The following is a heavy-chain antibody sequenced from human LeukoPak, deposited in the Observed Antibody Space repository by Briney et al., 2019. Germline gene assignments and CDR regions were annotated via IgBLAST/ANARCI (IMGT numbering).Heavy chain of an antibody. J-gene: IGHJ3*02. D-gene: IGHD2-15*01. Sequence: SETLSLTCTVSGGSISSSSYYWGWIRQPPGKGLEWIGSIYYSGSTYYNPSLKSRVTISVDTSKNQFSLKLSSVTAADTAVYYCAKEGPRDIVVVVAAPRHFFDIWGQGTMVTVSS. CDR3: AKEGPRDIVVVVAAPRHFFDI. CDR2: IYYSGST. V-gene: IGHV4-39*07. CDR1: GGSISSSSYY.